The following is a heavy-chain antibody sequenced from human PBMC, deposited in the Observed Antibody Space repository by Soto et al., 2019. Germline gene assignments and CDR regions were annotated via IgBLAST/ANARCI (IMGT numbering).Heavy chain of an antibody. J-gene: IGHJ6*02. CDR1: GGTFSSYA. D-gene: IGHD2-15*01. CDR3: ARDGAYCSCGSCYSDPTYYHGMDV. CDR2: IIPIFGTA. V-gene: IGHV1-69*13. Sequence: ASVKVSCKASGGTFSSYAISWVRQAPGQGLEWMGGIIPIFGTANYAQKFQGRVTITADESTSTAYMELSSLRSEDTAVYYCARDGAYCSCGSCYSDPTYYHGMDVWGQGTTVTVSS.